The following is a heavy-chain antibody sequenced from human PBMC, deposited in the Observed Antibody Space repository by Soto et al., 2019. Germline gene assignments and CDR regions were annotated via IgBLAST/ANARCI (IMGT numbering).Heavy chain of an antibody. V-gene: IGHV4-39*01. D-gene: IGHD4-17*01. CDR1: GGSISSPSYN. J-gene: IGHJ4*02. Sequence: QLQESGPGLLKPSETLSLTCTVSGGSISSPSYNWGWVRQAPGKGPEWLGTIFYPGTAHYNPSLERRLAISVDTSKSQVSLSLTSVTAADTAVYYCTTVASTHFDSWGQGAQVTVSS. CDR3: TTVASTHFDS. CDR2: IFYPGTA.